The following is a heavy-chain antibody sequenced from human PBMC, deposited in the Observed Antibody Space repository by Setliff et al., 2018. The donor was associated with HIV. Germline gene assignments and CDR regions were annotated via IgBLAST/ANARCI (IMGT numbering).Heavy chain of an antibody. Sequence: PGGSLRLSCAASGFNFKTYGMTWVRQAPGKGLDWVAHIGSSNHGIHYTASVQGRFTVSRDNSKNTLFLQMNSLRPEDTAIYYCAKDKSYHDYIWGSSVLAYYVAGYWGQGTLVTVSS. CDR2: IGSSNHGI. D-gene: IGHD3-16*01. CDR3: AKDKSYHDYIWGSSVLAYYVAGY. CDR1: GFNFKTYG. V-gene: IGHV3-48*01. J-gene: IGHJ4*02.